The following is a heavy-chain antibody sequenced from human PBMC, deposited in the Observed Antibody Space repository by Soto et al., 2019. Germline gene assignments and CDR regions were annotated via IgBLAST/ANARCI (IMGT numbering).Heavy chain of an antibody. J-gene: IGHJ5*02. Sequence: SETLSLTCSVSGVSISCSSYYWGWIRQPPGKGLEWIGSIYYSGQTYYNPSLKSRVTISVDRSKNQFSLNLTSVTATDTAFYYCARHGSSWGQGTLVTVS. CDR1: GVSISCSSYY. CDR2: IYYSGQT. V-gene: IGHV4-39*01. CDR3: ARHGSS.